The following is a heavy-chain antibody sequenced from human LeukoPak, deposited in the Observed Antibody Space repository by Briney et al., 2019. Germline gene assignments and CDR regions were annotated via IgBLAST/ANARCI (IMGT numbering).Heavy chain of an antibody. CDR3: ARGGARQLVPFGYYGMDV. CDR2: ISSSSSYI. Sequence: GGSLRLSCAASGFTFSSYSMNWVRQAPGKGLEWVSSISSSSSYIYYADSVKGRFTISRDNAKNSLYLQMNSLRAEDTAVYYCARGGARQLVPFGYYGMDVWGKGTTVTVSS. D-gene: IGHD6-13*01. CDR1: GFTFSSYS. J-gene: IGHJ6*04. V-gene: IGHV3-21*01.